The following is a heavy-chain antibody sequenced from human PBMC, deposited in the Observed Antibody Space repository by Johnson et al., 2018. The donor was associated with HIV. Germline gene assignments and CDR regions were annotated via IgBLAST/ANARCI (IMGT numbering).Heavy chain of an antibody. CDR2: IYSGGST. D-gene: IGHD1-26*01. CDR3: ARRYSGSYGAFDI. CDR1: GFTVSSNY. V-gene: IGHV3-66*04. Sequence: VQLVESGGGLVQPGGSLRLSCAASGFTVSSNYMSWVRQAPGKGLAWVSVIYSGGSTYYADSVKGRFTISRDNSKNSLYLQMNSLRAEDTAVYYCARRYSGSYGAFDIWGQGTMVTVSS. J-gene: IGHJ3*02.